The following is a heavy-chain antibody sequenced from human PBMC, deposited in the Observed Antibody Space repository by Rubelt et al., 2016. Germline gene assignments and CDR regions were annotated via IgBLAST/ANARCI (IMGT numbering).Heavy chain of an antibody. CDR1: GFTFSSYA. CDR3: ARDVIGKLEY. V-gene: IGHV3-23*01. D-gene: IGHD3-10*01. J-gene: IGHJ4*02. Sequence: EVELLESGGGLVQPGGSLRLSCAASGFTFSSYAMSWVRPAPGQGLEWVSGISGSGGSPYYADSVKGRFTISRDNTKNTLYVQMNSLRAEDTAVYYCARDVIGKLEYWGQGTLVTVSS. CDR2: ISGSGGSP.